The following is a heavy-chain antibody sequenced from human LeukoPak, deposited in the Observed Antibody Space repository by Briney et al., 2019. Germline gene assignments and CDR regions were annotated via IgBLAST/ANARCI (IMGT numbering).Heavy chain of an antibody. CDR2: INHSGST. CDR1: GGSFSGYY. J-gene: IGHJ4*02. CDR3: ARENFLYDSSGYYYSFDY. D-gene: IGHD3-22*01. Sequence: SETLSLTCAVYGGSFSGYYWSWIRQPPGKGLEWIGEINHSGSTNYNPSLKSRVTMSVDTSKNQFSLKLSSVTAADTAVYYCARENFLYDSSGYYYSFDYWGQGTLVTVSS. V-gene: IGHV4-34*01.